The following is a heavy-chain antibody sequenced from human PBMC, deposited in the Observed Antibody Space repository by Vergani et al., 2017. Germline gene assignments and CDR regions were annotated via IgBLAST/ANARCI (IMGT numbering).Heavy chain of an antibody. Sequence: QVQVVQSGAEVKKSGASVKVSCKTSGYTFSNYYMHWVRQAPGQGLEWMGIINPSGGNTNYAQKFQGRVTMTRDPSTSTVYMELSSLRSEDRAIYYCTRGDYGILAGYRYWGQGTLVTVSA. V-gene: IGHV1-46*03. CDR1: GYTFSNYY. CDR2: INPSGGNT. J-gene: IGHJ4*01. CDR3: TRGDYGILAGYRY. D-gene: IGHD3-9*01.